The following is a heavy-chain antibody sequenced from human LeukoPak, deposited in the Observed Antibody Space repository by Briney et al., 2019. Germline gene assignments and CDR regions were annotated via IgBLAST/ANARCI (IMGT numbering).Heavy chain of an antibody. J-gene: IGHJ4*02. CDR3: AREVSSGYDFWSGYSREYYFDY. CDR2: ISSSGGST. Sequence: GGSLRLSCAASGFTFSSYAMHRVRQAPGKGPEYVSAISSSGGSTYYANSVKGRFTISRDNSKNTLYLQMGSLRAEDMAVYYCAREVSSGYDFWSGYSREYYFDYWGQGTLVTVSS. CDR1: GFTFSSYA. V-gene: IGHV3-64*01. D-gene: IGHD3-3*01.